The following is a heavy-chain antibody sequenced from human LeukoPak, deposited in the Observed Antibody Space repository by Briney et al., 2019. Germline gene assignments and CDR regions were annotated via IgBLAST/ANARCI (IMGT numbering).Heavy chain of an antibody. D-gene: IGHD1-26*01. J-gene: IGHJ6*03. CDR3: ARVRMGATVSDFYYYYMDV. V-gene: IGHV3-64*01. CDR2: IISNGGST. CDR1: GFTFSSYS. Sequence: GGSLRLSCAASGFTFSSYSMHWVRQAPGKGLESVSAIISNGGSTYYANSVKGRFTISRDNSKNTLSLQMGSLRVEDVAVYYCARVRMGATVSDFYYYYMDVWGKGTTVTVSS.